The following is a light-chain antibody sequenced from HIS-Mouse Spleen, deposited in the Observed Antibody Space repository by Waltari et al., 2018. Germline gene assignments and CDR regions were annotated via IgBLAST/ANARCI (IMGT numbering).Light chain of an antibody. V-gene: IGLV3-10*01. CDR2: EDS. Sequence: SYELTQPPSVSVSPGQPARITCSGDALPTKYAYWYQQKSGQAHVLVIYEDSKRPSGIPERFSGSSSGTMATLTISGAQVEDEADYYCYSTDSSGNHRVFGGGTKLTVL. CDR3: YSTDSSGNHRV. CDR1: ALPTKY. J-gene: IGLJ2*01.